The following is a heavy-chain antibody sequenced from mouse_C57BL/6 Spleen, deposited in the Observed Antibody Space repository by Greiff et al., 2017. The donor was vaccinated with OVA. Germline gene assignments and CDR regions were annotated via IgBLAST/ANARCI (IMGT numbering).Heavy chain of an antibody. CDR1: GYTFTDYY. Sequence: QVQLQQSGAELVRPGASVKLSCKASGYTFTDYYINWVKQRPGQGLEWIARIYPGSGNTYYNEKFKGKATLTAEKSSSTAYMQLSSLTSEDSAVYFCARDYGTWYFDYWGQGTTLTVSS. J-gene: IGHJ2*01. D-gene: IGHD1-1*01. V-gene: IGHV1-76*01. CDR2: IYPGSGNT. CDR3: ARDYGTWYFDY.